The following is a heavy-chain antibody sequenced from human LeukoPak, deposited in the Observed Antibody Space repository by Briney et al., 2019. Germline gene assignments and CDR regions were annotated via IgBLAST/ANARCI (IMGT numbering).Heavy chain of an antibody. Sequence: SQTLSLTCAISGDSVSSYRATWNCVRQSPSRGLEWLGRTLYRSTWYNDYAVSVKGRISFNSDTSKNQVSLQLKSVTPEDTAGYYCARETTIIGGVLNPIDYWGQGTLVTVSS. D-gene: IGHD3-10*01. J-gene: IGHJ4*02. CDR3: ARETTIIGGVLNPIDY. CDR2: TLYRSTWYN. CDR1: GDSVSSYRAT. V-gene: IGHV6-1*01.